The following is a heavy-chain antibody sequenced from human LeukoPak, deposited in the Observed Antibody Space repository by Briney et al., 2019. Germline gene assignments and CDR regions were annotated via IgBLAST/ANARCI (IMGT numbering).Heavy chain of an antibody. D-gene: IGHD5-18*01. Sequence: SETLSLTCSVSGGSINRHDYYWSWVRQHPGEGLEWIGYIYYTGSVYYNPSLKSRVSISLDTSENTFSLNLRSVTAADTAVYYCARAGTAIVIDYWGQGTLVTVSS. V-gene: IGHV4-31*03. CDR2: IYYTGSV. CDR3: ARAGTAIVIDY. CDR1: GGSINRHDYY. J-gene: IGHJ4*02.